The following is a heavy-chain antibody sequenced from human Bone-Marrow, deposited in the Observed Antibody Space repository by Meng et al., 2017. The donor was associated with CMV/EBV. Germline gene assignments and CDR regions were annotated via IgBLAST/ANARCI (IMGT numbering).Heavy chain of an antibody. Sequence: ASVKVSCKASGYTFTYRYLHWVRQAPGQGLEWMGIINPSGGSTSYAQKFQGRVTMTRDTSTSTVYMELSSLRSEDTAVYYCARDRASYGWFDPWGQGTLVTVSS. CDR3: ARDRASYGWFDP. D-gene: IGHD4-17*01. J-gene: IGHJ5*02. CDR1: GYTFTYRY. CDR2: INPSGGST. V-gene: IGHV1-46*01.